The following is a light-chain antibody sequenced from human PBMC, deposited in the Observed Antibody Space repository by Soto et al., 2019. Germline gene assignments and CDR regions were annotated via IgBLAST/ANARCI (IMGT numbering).Light chain of an antibody. CDR3: QQYNSYSLT. V-gene: IGKV1-5*03. J-gene: IGKJ4*01. CDR2: KAS. CDR1: QVIISG. Sequence: DIKITQPLSTLLASLEAKVTIPCRPSQVIISGLACYKQKPGKAPKLLIYKASSLESGVPSRFSGSGSGTEFTLTISSLQPDDFATYYCQQYNSYSLTFGGGTKVEIK.